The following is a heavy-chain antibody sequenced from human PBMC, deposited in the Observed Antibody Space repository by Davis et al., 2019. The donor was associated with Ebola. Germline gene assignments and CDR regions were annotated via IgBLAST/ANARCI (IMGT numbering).Heavy chain of an antibody. CDR1: GFTVSTNY. J-gene: IGHJ6*03. V-gene: IGHV3-53*01. Sequence: GESLKISCAASGFTVSTNYLTWVRQAPGKGLEWVSVLYNSGSTYYADSVKGRFTLSRDNSKNTLWLQMTILRAEDTAVDYCARALCISSKCNSPYYYQVDVWGKGTTVTVSS. CDR3: ARALCISSKCNSPYYYQVDV. CDR2: LYNSGST. D-gene: IGHD2-2*01.